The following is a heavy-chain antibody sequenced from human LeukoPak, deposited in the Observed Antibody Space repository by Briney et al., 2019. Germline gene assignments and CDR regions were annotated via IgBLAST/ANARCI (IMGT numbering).Heavy chain of an antibody. J-gene: IGHJ4*02. CDR1: GFTFSDYY. V-gene: IGHV3-11*01. D-gene: IGHD6-19*01. Sequence: GGSLRLSCAASGFTFSDYYMSWIRQAPGKGLEWVSYISSSGSTIYYADSVKGRFTISRDNAKNTLYLQMNSLRAEDTAIFYCAKDYSSDWYTPHFDNWGQGTLVTVSS. CDR3: AKDYSSDWYTPHFDN. CDR2: ISSSGSTI.